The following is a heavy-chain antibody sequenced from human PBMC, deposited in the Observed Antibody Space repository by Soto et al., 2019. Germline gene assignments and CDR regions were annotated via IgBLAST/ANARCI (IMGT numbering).Heavy chain of an antibody. CDR2: IYSGGST. D-gene: IGHD2-2*01. V-gene: IGHV3-53*01. CDR1: GFTVSSNY. Sequence: GSLRLSCAASGFTVSSNYMSWVRQAPGKGLEGVSVIYSGGSTYYADSVKGRFTISRDNSKNTLYLQMNSLRAEDTAVYYCARDRQYCTRTSCQRGHYYGMDVWGQGTTVTVSS. J-gene: IGHJ6*02. CDR3: ARDRQYCTRTSCQRGHYYGMDV.